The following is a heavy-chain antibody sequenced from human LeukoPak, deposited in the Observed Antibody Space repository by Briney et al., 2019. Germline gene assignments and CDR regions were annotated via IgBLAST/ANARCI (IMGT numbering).Heavy chain of an antibody. J-gene: IGHJ4*02. CDR2: IYHSGGP. V-gene: IGHV4-30-2*01. D-gene: IGHD2-15*01. CDR1: GGSFSSGDYS. CDR3: AREILSSVGYFDH. Sequence: SETLSLTCAVSGGSFSSGDYSWSWIRQPPGKGLEWIGYIYHSGGPYYNPSLKSRVTISIDRSKNQLSLKLNSVTAADTAVYYCAREILSSVGYFDHWGQGILVTVSS.